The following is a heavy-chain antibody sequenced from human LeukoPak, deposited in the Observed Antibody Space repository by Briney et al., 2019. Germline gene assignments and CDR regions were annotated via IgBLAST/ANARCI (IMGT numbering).Heavy chain of an antibody. D-gene: IGHD6-25*01. CDR1: GGTFSSYA. Sequence: ASVKVSCKASGGTFSSYAISWVRQAPGQGLEWMGGIIPIFGTANYAQKFQGRVTITADKSTSTAYMELSSLKASDTAMYYCARLGGEALYNWFDPWGQGTLVTVSS. CDR2: IIPIFGTA. J-gene: IGHJ5*02. V-gene: IGHV1-69*06. CDR3: ARLGGEALYNWFDP.